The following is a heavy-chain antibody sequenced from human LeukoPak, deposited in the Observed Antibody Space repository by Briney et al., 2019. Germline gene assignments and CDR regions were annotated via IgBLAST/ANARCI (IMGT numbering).Heavy chain of an antibody. CDR3: ARAQSSSWYDFFAD. V-gene: IGHV3-23*01. CDR2: ISGSGGST. D-gene: IGHD6-13*01. CDR1: GFTFSSYG. Sequence: PGGSLRLSCAASGFTFSSYGMSWVRQAPGKGLEWVSAISGSGGSTYYADSVKGRFTISRDNSKNSLYLQMNSLRAEDTALYYCARAQSSSWYDFFADWGHLTLVTVSS. J-gene: IGHJ4*01.